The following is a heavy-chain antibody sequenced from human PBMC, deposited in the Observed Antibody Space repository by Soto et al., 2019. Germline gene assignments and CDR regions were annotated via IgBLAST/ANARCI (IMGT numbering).Heavy chain of an antibody. CDR3: SRRAPEGFDP. V-gene: IGHV4-39*01. Sequence: SETLSLTCTVSGGSISSSSYFWGWIRQPPGRGLEWIGSINYSGSTYYNPSLKSRVTLSVDTSKNQFSLNVSSVTASDTALYYCSRRAPEGFDPWGQGTLVTVSS. CDR2: INYSGST. CDR1: GGSISSSSYF. J-gene: IGHJ5*02.